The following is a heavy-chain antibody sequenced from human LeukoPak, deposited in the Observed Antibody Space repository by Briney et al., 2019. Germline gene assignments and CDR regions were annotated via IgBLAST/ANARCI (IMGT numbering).Heavy chain of an antibody. CDR1: GFTFSNYG. Sequence: SGGSLRLSCAASGFTFSNYGMHWVRQAPGKGLEWVAFIRYDGSIKYYADSVKGRFTISRDNSKNTLYLQMNSLRAEDTAVYYCARDDCSGGSCYPHYYYGMDVWGQGTTVTVSS. D-gene: IGHD2-15*01. V-gene: IGHV3-30*02. CDR3: ARDDCSGGSCYPHYYYGMDV. J-gene: IGHJ6*02. CDR2: IRYDGSIK.